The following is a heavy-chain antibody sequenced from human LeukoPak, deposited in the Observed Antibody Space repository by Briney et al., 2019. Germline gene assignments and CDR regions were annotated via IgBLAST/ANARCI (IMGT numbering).Heavy chain of an antibody. CDR2: ISGGGGST. D-gene: IGHD3-10*01. CDR3: AKESSLLRGPTVIYYFDF. CDR1: DFTFSTHG. V-gene: IGHV3-23*01. J-gene: IGHJ4*02. Sequence: GGSLRLSCAASDFTFSTHGMSWVRQAPGKGLEWASSISGGGGSTYYADSVKGRFTISRDNSKNALYLQMNSLRAEDTAIYYCAKESSLLRGPTVIYYFDFWGQGTLVTVSS.